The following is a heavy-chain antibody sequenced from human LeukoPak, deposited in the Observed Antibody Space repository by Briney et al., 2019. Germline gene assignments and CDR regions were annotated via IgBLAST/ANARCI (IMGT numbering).Heavy chain of an antibody. CDR3: AREGVIGAYLDY. V-gene: IGHV4-30-2*01. CDR2: IYHTGNT. CDR1: GDSITSGGYS. J-gene: IGHJ4*02. Sequence: PSETLSLTCAVSGDSITSGGYSWSWIRQPPGKGLQWIGYIYHTGNTSYNPSLKSRLTMSIDRSKNQFSLELTSVTAADTAIYYCAREGVIGAYLDYWGQGTLVSVSS. D-gene: IGHD2/OR15-2a*01.